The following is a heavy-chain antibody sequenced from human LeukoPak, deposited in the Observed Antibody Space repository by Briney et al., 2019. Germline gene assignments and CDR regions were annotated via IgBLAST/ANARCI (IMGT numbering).Heavy chain of an antibody. CDR1: GYSFTSYW. D-gene: IGHD3-3*01. CDR2: IYPGDSDT. V-gene: IGHV5-51*01. Sequence: GESLKISCKGSGYSFTSYWISWVRQMPGKGLEWMGIIYPGDSDTRYSPSFQGQVTISADKSISTAYLQWSSLKASDTAMYYCARSLKPYDFWSGYYEFDYWGQGTLVTVSS. J-gene: IGHJ4*02. CDR3: ARSLKPYDFWSGYYEFDY.